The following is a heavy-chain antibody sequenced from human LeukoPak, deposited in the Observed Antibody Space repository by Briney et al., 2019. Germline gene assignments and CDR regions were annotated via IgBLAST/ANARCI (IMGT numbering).Heavy chain of an antibody. D-gene: IGHD2-2*01. CDR1: GGSISSYY. V-gene: IGHV4-4*07. Sequence: SETLSLTYTVPGGSISSYYWSWLRQPAGKGLEWIGRIYTSGSTNYNPSLKSRVTMSVDTSRNQFSLKLSSVTAADTAVYYCAAREPYCSSTSCYWDYWGQGTLVTVSS. CDR2: IYTSGST. J-gene: IGHJ4*02. CDR3: AAREPYCSSTSCYWDY.